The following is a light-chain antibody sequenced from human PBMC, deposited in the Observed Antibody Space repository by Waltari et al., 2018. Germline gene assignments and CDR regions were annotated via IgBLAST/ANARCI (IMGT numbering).Light chain of an antibody. V-gene: IGKV1-39*01. CDR3: QQSYSASSPT. CDR2: GAA. J-gene: IGKJ3*01. Sequence: DIQLTQSPSYLSASVGDRVTLTCRTSQSISTSLNWYQQKPGRAPKLLIYGAASLQSGVPSRFSGSGSGTDFTLTISSLQREDYATYYCQQSYSASSPTFGPGTKV. CDR1: QSISTS.